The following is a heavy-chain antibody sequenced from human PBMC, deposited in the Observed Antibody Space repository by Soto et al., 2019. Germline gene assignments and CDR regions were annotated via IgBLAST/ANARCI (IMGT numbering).Heavy chain of an antibody. CDR1: GGSISDNW. CDR2: VYHSGTT. J-gene: IGHJ4*02. D-gene: IGHD2-15*01. CDR3: ARQVAVARTRGFDS. Sequence: SETLSLTCAVSGGSISDNWWSWVRQPPGKGLEWIGEVYHSGTTYYNPSLKSRVTISLDKSASQISLTLNSVTAADTAVYYCARQVAVARTRGFDSWGQGTLVTVSS. V-gene: IGHV4-4*02.